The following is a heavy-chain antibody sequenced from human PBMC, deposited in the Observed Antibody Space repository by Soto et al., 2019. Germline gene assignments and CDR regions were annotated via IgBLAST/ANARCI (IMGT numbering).Heavy chain of an antibody. D-gene: IGHD5-18*01. V-gene: IGHV4-59*08. Sequence: SETLSLTCTVSGASFSPNYWSWIRQPPGKGLEWVGYIYYDGTARHNPSLKSRVTIPLETSRSQFSLRLSSVTAADTAVYYCARQSGYSYGEFFDYWGQGTLVTVSS. CDR3: ARQSGYSYGEFFDY. J-gene: IGHJ4*02. CDR1: GASFSPNY. CDR2: IYYDGTA.